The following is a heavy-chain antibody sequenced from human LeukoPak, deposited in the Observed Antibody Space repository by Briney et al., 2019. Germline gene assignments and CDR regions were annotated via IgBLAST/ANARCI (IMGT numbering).Heavy chain of an antibody. V-gene: IGHV1-69*04. Sequence: GASVKVSCKASGGTFSSYAISWVRQAPGQGLEWMGRIIPILGIANYAQNFQGRVTITADVSTSTAYMELSSLRSEDTAVYYCARDGSSGQILDYWGQGTLVTVSS. J-gene: IGHJ4*02. CDR2: IIPILGIA. D-gene: IGHD6-19*01. CDR1: GGTFSSYA. CDR3: ARDGSSGQILDY.